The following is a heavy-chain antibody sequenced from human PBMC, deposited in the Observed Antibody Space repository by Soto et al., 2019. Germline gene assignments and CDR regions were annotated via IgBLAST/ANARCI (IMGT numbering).Heavy chain of an antibody. V-gene: IGHV3-23*01. CDR2: ISASVGST. CDR1: GFTFSSYA. D-gene: IGHD3-16*02. CDR3: AKLRWGSQSYLDC. J-gene: IGHJ4*02. Sequence: GGSLRLSCAASGFTFSSYALSWVRQAPGKGLEWVSGISASVGSTYYADSVKGLFTIFRDNSKNRLYLQMNSLRGEDTAVCYCAKLRWGSQSYLDCWGQGTLVTVSS.